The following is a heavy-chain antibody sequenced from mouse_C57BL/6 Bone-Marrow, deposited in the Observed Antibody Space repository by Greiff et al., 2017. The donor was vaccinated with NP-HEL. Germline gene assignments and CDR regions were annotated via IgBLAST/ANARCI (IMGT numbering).Heavy chain of an antibody. Sequence: QVQLQQPGAELVKPGASVKLSCKASGYTFTSYWMHWVKQRPGQGLEWIGMIHPNSGSTNYNEKFKSKATLTVDKSSSTAYMQLSSLTSEDSAVYYCARPHYYGSSYSYFDYWGQGTTLTVSS. CDR1: GYTFTSYW. J-gene: IGHJ2*01. CDR3: ARPHYYGSSYSYFDY. CDR2: IHPNSGST. V-gene: IGHV1-64*01. D-gene: IGHD1-1*01.